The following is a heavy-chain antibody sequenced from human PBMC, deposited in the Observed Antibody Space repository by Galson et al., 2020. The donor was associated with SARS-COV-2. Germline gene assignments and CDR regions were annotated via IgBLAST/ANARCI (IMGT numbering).Heavy chain of an antibody. CDR1: GFSFSDYW. V-gene: IGHV3-74*01. CDR3: VRHSSGDY. D-gene: IGHD3-22*01. J-gene: IGHJ4*02. CDR2: INSYGNST. Sequence: GGSLRLSCVASGFSFSDYWMHWVRQAPGKGLVWVSRINSYGNSTNYADSVRGRFIVSRDNAKNMLYLEMNSLRAEDTAVYYCVRHSSGDYWGQGTLVTVSS.